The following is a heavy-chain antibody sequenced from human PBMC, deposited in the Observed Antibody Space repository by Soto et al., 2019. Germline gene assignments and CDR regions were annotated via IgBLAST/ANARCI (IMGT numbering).Heavy chain of an antibody. CDR1: GGTFSSYA. Sequence: SVKVSCKASGGTFSSYAISWVRQAPGQGLEWMRGIIPIFGTANYAQKFQGRVTITADESTSTAYMELSSLRSEDTAVYYCAREYILTGPIDYWGQGTLVTVSS. J-gene: IGHJ4*02. CDR3: AREYILTGPIDY. D-gene: IGHD3-9*01. CDR2: IIPIFGTA. V-gene: IGHV1-69*13.